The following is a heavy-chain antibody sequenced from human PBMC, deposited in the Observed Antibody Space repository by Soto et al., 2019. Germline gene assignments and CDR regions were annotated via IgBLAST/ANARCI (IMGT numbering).Heavy chain of an antibody. D-gene: IGHD2-21*01. Sequence: QVQLVQSGAEEKKPGASVKVSCKASGYSFTSYAMHWVRQAPGPRLEWMGWINAGNGNTKYAQQFQDRLTITRDTSASTASMELISLRSEDTAVYYCARARVVVTDPAYWGQGTLVTVNS. J-gene: IGHJ4*02. CDR3: ARARVVVTDPAY. V-gene: IGHV1-3*05. CDR2: INAGNGNT. CDR1: GYSFTSYA.